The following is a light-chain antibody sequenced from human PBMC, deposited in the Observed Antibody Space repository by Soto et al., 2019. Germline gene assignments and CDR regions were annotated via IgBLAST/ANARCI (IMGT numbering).Light chain of an antibody. V-gene: IGKV3-15*01. J-gene: IGKJ1*01. CDR1: QSVSSA. Sequence: ETVMTQSPATLSVSPGERATLSCRASQSVSSALAWYQQKPGLPPRLLIYDASTRATGIPARFSGSGSGTEFTLTISSLQSEDFAVYYCQQYGSSPSTFGQGTKVDIK. CDR3: QQYGSSPST. CDR2: DAS.